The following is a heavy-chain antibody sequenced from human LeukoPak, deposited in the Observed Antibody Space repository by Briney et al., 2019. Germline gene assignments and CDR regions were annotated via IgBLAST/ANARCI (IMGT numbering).Heavy chain of an antibody. V-gene: IGHV4-4*07. CDR1: GDSITYFY. Sequence: SETLSLTCSVSGDSITYFYWSWIRQAAGKGLEWIGRISSSGSTDYNASLKSRVTMSVDTSKNQLSLKVISVTAADTAVYYCARDEINVGTFDYWGQGSLVTVSS. CDR2: ISSSGST. D-gene: IGHD1-26*01. CDR3: ARDEINVGTFDY. J-gene: IGHJ4*02.